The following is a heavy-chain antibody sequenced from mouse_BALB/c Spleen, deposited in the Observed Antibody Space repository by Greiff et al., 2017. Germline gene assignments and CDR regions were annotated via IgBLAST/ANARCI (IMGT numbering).Heavy chain of an antibody. CDR2: ISSGSSTI. Sequence: EVQLVESGGGLVQPGGSRKLSCAASGFTFSSFGMHWVRQAPEKGLEWVAYISSGSSTIYYADTVKGRFTISRDNPKNTLFLQMTSLRSEDTAMYYCARLERFAYWGQGTLVTVSA. CDR1: GFTFSSFG. V-gene: IGHV5-17*02. J-gene: IGHJ3*01. CDR3: ARLERFAY.